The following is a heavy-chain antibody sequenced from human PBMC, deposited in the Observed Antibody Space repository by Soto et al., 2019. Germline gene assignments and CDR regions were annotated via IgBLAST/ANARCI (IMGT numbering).Heavy chain of an antibody. CDR1: GFTVSSNY. Sequence: GGSLRLSCAASGFTVSSNYMSWVRQAPGKGLEWVSVIYSGGSTYYADSVKGRFTISRDNSKNTLYLQMNSLRAEDTAVYYCAKLPHPPYYYDSSGRNFMDVWGQGTTVTVSS. V-gene: IGHV3-53*01. CDR3: AKLPHPPYYYDSSGRNFMDV. D-gene: IGHD3-22*01. J-gene: IGHJ6*02. CDR2: IYSGGST.